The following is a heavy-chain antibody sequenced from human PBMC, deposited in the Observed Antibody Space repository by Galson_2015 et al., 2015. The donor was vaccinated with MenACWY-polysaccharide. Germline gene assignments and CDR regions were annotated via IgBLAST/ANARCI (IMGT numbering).Heavy chain of an antibody. V-gene: IGHV3-23*01. CDR3: AKERVYSGTYKNYFDS. CDR2: IRGRDDTT. D-gene: IGHD1-26*01. J-gene: IGHJ4*02. Sequence: SLRLSCAASGFTFSNYAMSWVRQAPGKGLEWVSAIRGRDDTTHYADSVKGRFTISRDNSKGTLHLQMNSLRAEDTAVYYCAKERVYSGTYKNYFDSWGQGSLVTVSA. CDR1: GFTFSNYA.